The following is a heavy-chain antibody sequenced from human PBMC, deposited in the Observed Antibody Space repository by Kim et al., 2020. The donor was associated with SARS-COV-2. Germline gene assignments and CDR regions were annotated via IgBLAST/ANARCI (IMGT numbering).Heavy chain of an antibody. CDR2: INPNSGGT. D-gene: IGHD6-19*01. CDR3: ARVMAAVAGFRLDP. CDR1: GYTFTGYY. V-gene: IGHV1-2*06. Sequence: ASVKVSCKASGYTFTGYYMHWVRQAPGQGLEWMGRINPNSGGTNYAQKFQGRVTMTRDTSISTAYMELSRLRSDDTAVYYCARVMAAVAGFRLDPWGQGTLVTVAS. J-gene: IGHJ5*02.